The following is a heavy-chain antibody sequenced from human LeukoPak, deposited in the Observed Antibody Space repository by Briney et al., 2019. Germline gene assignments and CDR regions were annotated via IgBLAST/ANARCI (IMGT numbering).Heavy chain of an antibody. J-gene: IGHJ4*02. D-gene: IGHD3-10*01. V-gene: IGHV3-23*01. CDR2: LRGNDET. CDR3: ARASWVSAPDAVR. CDR1: GISFRNYA. Sequence: GGSLRLSCAASGISFRNYAMSWVRQAPARGPEWVSSLRGNDETFYADSVKDRFTLSRDDSRNTVYLQLNNLRVEDTAIYYCARASWVSAPDAVRWGQGTQVTVSS.